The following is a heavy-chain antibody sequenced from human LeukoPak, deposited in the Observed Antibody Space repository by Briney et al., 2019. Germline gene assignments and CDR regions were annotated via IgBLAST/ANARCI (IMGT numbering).Heavy chain of an antibody. V-gene: IGHV3-21*01. CDR1: GFTFSSYS. J-gene: IGHJ4*02. Sequence: GGSLRLSCAASGFTFSSYSMNWVRQAPGKGLEWVSSISSSSSYIYYADSVKGRFTISRDNAKNSLYLQMNSLRAEDTAVYYCARDGRTGDSFDYWGQGTLVTVSS. CDR3: ARDGRTGDSFDY. D-gene: IGHD1-14*01. CDR2: ISSSSSYI.